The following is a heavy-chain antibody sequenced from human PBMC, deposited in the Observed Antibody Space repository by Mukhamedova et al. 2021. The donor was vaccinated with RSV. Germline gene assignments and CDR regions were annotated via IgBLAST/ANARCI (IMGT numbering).Heavy chain of an antibody. V-gene: IGHV3-30*01. D-gene: IGHD6-13*01. J-gene: IGHJ4*02. Sequence: TISRDNSKNTLYLQMNSLRAEDTAVYYCARGRGIAAAGAPFDYWGQGTLVTVSS. CDR3: ARGRGIAAAGAPFDY.